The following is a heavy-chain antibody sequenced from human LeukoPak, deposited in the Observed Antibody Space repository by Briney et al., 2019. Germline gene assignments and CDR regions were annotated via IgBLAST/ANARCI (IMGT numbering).Heavy chain of an antibody. CDR1: GGSISSGGYS. CDR3: ARAGGCPSCYYMDV. D-gene: IGHD2-2*01. V-gene: IGHV4-30-2*01. J-gene: IGHJ6*03. Sequence: SETLSLTCAVSGGSISSGGYSWSWIRQPPGKGLEWIGYIYHSGSTYYNPSLKSRVTISVDTSKNQFSLKLGSVTAADTAVYYCARAGGCPSCYYMDVWGKGTTVTVSS. CDR2: IYHSGST.